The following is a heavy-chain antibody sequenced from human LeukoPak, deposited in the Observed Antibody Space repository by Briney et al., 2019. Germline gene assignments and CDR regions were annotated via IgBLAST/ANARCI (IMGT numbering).Heavy chain of an antibody. CDR3: VRVRTVTTGKYYYMDV. V-gene: IGHV4-59*12. Sequence: SETLSLTCTVSGGSISSYYWSWIRQPPGKGLEWIGYIYYSGSTNYNPSLKSRVTISVDTSKNQFSLKLSSVTAADTAVYYCVRVRTVTTGKYYYMDVWGKGTTVTVSS. CDR2: IYYSGST. CDR1: GGSISSYY. J-gene: IGHJ6*03. D-gene: IGHD4-11*01.